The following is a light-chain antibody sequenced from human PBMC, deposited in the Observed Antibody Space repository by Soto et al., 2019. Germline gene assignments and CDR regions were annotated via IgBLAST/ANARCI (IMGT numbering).Light chain of an antibody. CDR2: GAS. Sequence: EIVLTQSPGTLSLSPGEKATLSCRASQSLSSALLAWYQQKPGQAPRLVLYGASTRATGIPARFSGSGSGTELTLTISSLQSEDFAVYYCQQYNNWPPWTFGQGTKVDIK. CDR1: QSLSSA. J-gene: IGKJ1*01. V-gene: IGKV3-15*01. CDR3: QQYNNWPPWT.